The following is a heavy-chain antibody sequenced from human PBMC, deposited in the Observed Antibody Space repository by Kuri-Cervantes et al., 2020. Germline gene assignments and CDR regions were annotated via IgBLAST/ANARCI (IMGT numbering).Heavy chain of an antibody. CDR2: IFSNDEK. CDR1: GFSLNTGGMR. J-gene: IGHJ6*03. CDR3: ARNTGGYYYYYYMDV. D-gene: IGHD7-27*01. V-gene: IGHV2-26*01. Sequence: SGPTLVKPTQTLTLTCTFSGFSLNTGGMRVSWIRQPPGKALEWLAHIFSNDEKSYSTSLKSRLTISKDTSKSQVVLTMTNMDPVDTATYYCARNTGGYYYYYYMDVWGKGTTVTVSS.